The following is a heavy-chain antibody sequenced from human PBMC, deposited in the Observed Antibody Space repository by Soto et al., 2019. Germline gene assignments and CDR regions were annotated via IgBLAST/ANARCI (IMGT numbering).Heavy chain of an antibody. CDR3: ARDLGPAAYRP. J-gene: IGHJ5*02. V-gene: IGHV3-7*01. Sequence: GGSLRLSCAASGFTFSNYWMSWVRQAPGKGLEWVAKIKYDGGNKYYVDSVKGRFTISRDNSKNTLYLQMNSLRAEDTAVYYCARDLGPAAYRPWGQGTLVTVSS. CDR1: GFTFSNYW. CDR2: IKYDGGNK. D-gene: IGHD2-2*01.